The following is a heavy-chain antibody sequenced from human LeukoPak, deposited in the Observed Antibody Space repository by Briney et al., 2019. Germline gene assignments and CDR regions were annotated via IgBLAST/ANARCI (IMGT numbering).Heavy chain of an antibody. CDR2: IGSGTSTI. Sequence: RGSLRLSCAASGFTFSAYSMNWVRQAPGKGLEWVSHIGSGTSTIGYADSVKGRFTISRDNAKNSVHLQMSNLRVDDSAVYYCVRDKDWGFDSWGQGTLVTVSS. J-gene: IGHJ4*02. D-gene: IGHD7-27*01. CDR1: GFTFSAYS. V-gene: IGHV3-48*01. CDR3: VRDKDWGFDS.